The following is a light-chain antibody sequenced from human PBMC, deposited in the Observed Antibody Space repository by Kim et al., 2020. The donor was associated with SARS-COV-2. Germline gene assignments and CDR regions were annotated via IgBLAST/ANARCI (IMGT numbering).Light chain of an antibody. CDR2: LNSDGSH. V-gene: IGLV4-69*01. CDR1: SGHSTYA. CDR3: QTWGTGIGV. Sequence: SGSQGASVKLTCTLSSGHSTYAIAWHQQQPEKGPRYLMKLNSDGSHSKGDGIPDRFSGSSSGAERYLTISSLQSEDEADYYCQTWGTGIGVFGGGTK. J-gene: IGLJ3*02.